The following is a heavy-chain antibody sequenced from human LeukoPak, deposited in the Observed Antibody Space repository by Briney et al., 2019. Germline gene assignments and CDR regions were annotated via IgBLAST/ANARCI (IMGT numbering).Heavy chain of an antibody. V-gene: IGHV3-11*04. J-gene: IGHJ5*02. Sequence: GGSLRLSCAASGFTFSDYYRSWIGQAPGKGLEGVSYISSSGSTIYYADSVKGTFTISRDNAKNSLYLKMNSLRAEDTAVYSCARVGSSSWSGYNWFDPWGQGTLVTVSS. CDR2: ISSSGSTI. D-gene: IGHD6-13*01. CDR3: ARVGSSSWSGYNWFDP. CDR1: GFTFSDYY.